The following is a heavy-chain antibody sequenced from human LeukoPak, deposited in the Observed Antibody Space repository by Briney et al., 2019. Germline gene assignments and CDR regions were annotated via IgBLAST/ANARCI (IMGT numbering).Heavy chain of an antibody. Sequence: GGSLRLSWAASGFTFSSYAMRGLRQAAGKGVEWVAVISYDGSNKYYAYSVKGRFTISRDNSKNALYLQMNSLRAEDTPVYYCPSTSLIDAFDIWGQPRIVSVSS. V-gene: IGHV3-30*04. J-gene: IGHJ3*02. CDR3: PSTSLIDAFDI. CDR2: ISYDGSNK. D-gene: IGHD3-16*02. CDR1: GFTFSSYA.